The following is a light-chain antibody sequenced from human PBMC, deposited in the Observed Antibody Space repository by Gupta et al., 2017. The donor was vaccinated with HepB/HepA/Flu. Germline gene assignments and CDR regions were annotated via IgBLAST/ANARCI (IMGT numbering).Light chain of an antibody. CDR1: SSNIGSNT. CDR2: SNN. CDR3: AAWDDSLNGYV. Sequence: HSALPHPPPAPGTPAQRVSISSSRSSSNIGSNTVNWYLQLPGTAPKLLIYSNNQRPSGVPDRFSASKSGTSASLAISGLQSEDEADYYCAAWDDSLNGYVFGTGTKVTVL. V-gene: IGLV1-44*01. J-gene: IGLJ1*01.